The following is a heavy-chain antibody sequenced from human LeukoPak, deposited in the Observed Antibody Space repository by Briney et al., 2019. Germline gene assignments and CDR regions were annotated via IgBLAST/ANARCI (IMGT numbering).Heavy chain of an antibody. CDR1: GFNVSRNY. CDR2: IYAGAQT. J-gene: IGHJ3*02. V-gene: IGHV3-53*01. CDR3: AKDISSRSFDI. Sequence: GGSLRLSCAASGFNVSRNYMSWVRQAPGKGLEWVSVIYAGAQTNYTDSMRGRFTISRDNSNNTLYLQMNSLRAEDTAVYYCAKDISSRSFDIWGQGTMVTVSS.